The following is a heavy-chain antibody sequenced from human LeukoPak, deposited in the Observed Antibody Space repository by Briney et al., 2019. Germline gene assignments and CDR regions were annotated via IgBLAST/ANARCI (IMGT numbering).Heavy chain of an antibody. Sequence: GASVKVSCKVSGYTFTGYYMHWVRQAPGQGLEWMGWINPNSGVPNYAQKFQGRVTMTRDTSISTVYMELSRLRSDDTAVYYCARQGALVKGIDYWGQGTLVTVSS. CDR3: ARQGALVKGIDY. CDR1: GYTFTGYY. D-gene: IGHD6-13*01. CDR2: INPNSGVP. J-gene: IGHJ4*02. V-gene: IGHV1-2*02.